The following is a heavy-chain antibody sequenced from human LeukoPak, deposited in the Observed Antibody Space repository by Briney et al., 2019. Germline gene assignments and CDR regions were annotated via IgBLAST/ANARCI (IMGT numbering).Heavy chain of an antibody. D-gene: IGHD1-26*01. CDR1: GFTFDDYA. Sequence: GRSLRLFCAASGFTFDDYAMHWVQQAPGKGLEGVSGISWNSGSIGYADSVKGRFTISRDNAKNSLYLQMNSLGAEDMALYYCAKWDSSGAFDYWGQGTLVTVSS. J-gene: IGHJ4*02. V-gene: IGHV3-9*03. CDR3: AKWDSSGAFDY. CDR2: ISWNSGSI.